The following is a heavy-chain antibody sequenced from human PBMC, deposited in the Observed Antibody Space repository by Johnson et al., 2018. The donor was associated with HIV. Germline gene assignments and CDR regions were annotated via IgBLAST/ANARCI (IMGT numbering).Heavy chain of an antibody. CDR3: AKDIGYNWNDEGAFDI. D-gene: IGHD1-1*01. CDR2: ISWDSRSI. V-gene: IGHV3-9*01. Sequence: EVQLVESGGGLVQPGRSLRLSCAASGFTFDDYAVHWVRQAPGKGLEWVSGISWDSRSIGYADSVKGRFTISRDNAKNSLYLQINSLRAEDTALYYCAKDIGYNWNDEGAFDIWGQGTMVTVSS. CDR1: GFTFDDYA. J-gene: IGHJ3*02.